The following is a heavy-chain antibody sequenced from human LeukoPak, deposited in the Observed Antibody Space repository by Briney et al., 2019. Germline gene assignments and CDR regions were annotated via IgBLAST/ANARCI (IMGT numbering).Heavy chain of an antibody. D-gene: IGHD1-26*01. Sequence: GGSLRLSCAASGFTFSDSNMSWIRQAPGKGLEWVSHIGSSGSTIYYADSVKGRFTISRDNAKNSLYLQMNSLRAEDTAVYYCARAPNSGTLGEDYWGQGTLVTVSS. V-gene: IGHV3-11*01. J-gene: IGHJ4*02. CDR3: ARAPNSGTLGEDY. CDR1: GFTFSDSN. CDR2: IGSSGSTI.